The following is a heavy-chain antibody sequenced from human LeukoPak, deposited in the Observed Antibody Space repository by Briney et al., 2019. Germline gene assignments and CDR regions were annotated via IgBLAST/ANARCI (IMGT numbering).Heavy chain of an antibody. Sequence: SETLSLTCTVSGGSISSYYWSWIRQPPGKGLEWIGYSGSTNYTPSLKCRVTISVDTSKNQFSLKLSSVTAADTAVYYCAIAPRYYYMDVWGKGNTVTISS. CDR3: AIAPRYYYMDV. J-gene: IGHJ6*03. V-gene: IGHV4-59*01. CDR1: GGSISSYY. CDR2: SGST. D-gene: IGHD2-21*01.